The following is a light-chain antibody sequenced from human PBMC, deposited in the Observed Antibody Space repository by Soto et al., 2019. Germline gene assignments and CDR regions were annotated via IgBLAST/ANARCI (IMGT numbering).Light chain of an antibody. J-gene: IGKJ1*01. CDR3: QQYNSYYRA. CDR1: HIISNY. Sequence: DIQMTQSPSTLSASVGDSITITCRASHIISNYLAWYQQKPGKAPKLLIYKASSLKSGVPSRFSGSGSGTEFTLTIISLQSDDFSAYYCQQYNSYYRAFGQGAKVDIK. V-gene: IGKV1-5*03. CDR2: KAS.